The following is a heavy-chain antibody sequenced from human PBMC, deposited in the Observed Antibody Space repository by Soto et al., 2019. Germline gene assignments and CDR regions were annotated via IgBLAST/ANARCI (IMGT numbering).Heavy chain of an antibody. CDR3: ARDAIFGIRNRVDY. V-gene: IGHV1-3*01. CDR1: GYTFTSYA. D-gene: IGHD3-3*01. Sequence: GASVKVSCKASGYTFTSYAMHWVRQAPGQRLEWMGWINAGNGNTKYSQKFQGRVTITRDTSASTAYMELSSLRSEDTAVYYCARDAIFGIRNRVDYWGQGTLVTVSS. CDR2: INAGNGNT. J-gene: IGHJ4*02.